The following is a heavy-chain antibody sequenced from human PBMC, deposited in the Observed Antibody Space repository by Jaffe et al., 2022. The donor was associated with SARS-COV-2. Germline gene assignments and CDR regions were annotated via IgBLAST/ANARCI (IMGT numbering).Heavy chain of an antibody. CDR3: AKETSDWGSSVLDF. D-gene: IGHD3-9*01. CDR1: GFRFSNYA. V-gene: IGHV3-23*01. J-gene: IGHJ4*02. CDR2: ISGSGGAT. Sequence: EVQLLESGGGLIQPGGSLRLSCVASGFRFSNYAMSWVRQAPGKGLEWVSTISGSGGATFYSNSVKGRVTISRDNFKNTVSLQMSSLTAEDTAVYYCAKETSDWGSSVLDFWGQGTLVTISS.